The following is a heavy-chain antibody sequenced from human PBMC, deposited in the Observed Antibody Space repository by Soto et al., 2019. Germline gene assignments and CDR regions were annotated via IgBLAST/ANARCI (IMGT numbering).Heavy chain of an antibody. CDR1: GGTFSSYA. D-gene: IGHD6-19*01. CDR3: ARDQTFGSGYSSGWPTTFDY. V-gene: IGHV1-69*13. Sequence: ASVKVSCKASGGTFSSYAISWVRQAPGQGLEWMGGIIPIFGTANYAQKFQGRVTITADESTSTAYMELSSLRSEDTAVYYCARDQTFGSGYSSGWPTTFDYWGQGTLVTVSS. CDR2: IIPIFGTA. J-gene: IGHJ4*02.